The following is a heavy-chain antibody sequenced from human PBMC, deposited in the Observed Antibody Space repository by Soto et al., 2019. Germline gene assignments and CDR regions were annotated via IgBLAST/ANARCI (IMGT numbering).Heavy chain of an antibody. V-gene: IGHV4-31*03. J-gene: IGHJ4*02. CDR3: AGLKPDARGYNYGLSY. CDR1: GGSISSGGYY. CDR2: IYYSGST. D-gene: IGHD5-18*01. Sequence: QVQLQESGPGLVKPSQTLSLTCTVSGGSISSGGYYWSWIRQHPGKGLEWIGYIYYSGSTYYNPSLKRRVTISVDTPKNEFSLKLTSVTAGDSAVYYCAGLKPDARGYNYGLSYWDQRNLVTVSA.